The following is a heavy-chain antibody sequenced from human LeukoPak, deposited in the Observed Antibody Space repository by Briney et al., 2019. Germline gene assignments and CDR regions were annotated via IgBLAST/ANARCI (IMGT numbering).Heavy chain of an antibody. V-gene: IGHV4-59*01. CDR3: ARGSTGAWDD. J-gene: IGHJ4*02. D-gene: IGHD7-27*01. CDR2: IYYSGST. Sequence: PSETLSLTCTVSGGSISSYYWSWIRQAPGRGPEWIGYIYYSGSTNYNPSLKSRVTISVDTSKNQFSLKLSSVTAADTAVYYCARGSTGAWDDWGQGTLVTVSS. CDR1: GGSISSYY.